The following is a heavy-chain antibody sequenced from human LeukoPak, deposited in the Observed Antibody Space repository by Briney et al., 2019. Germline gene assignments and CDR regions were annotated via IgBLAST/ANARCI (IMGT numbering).Heavy chain of an antibody. Sequence: GGSLRLSCAASGFTFSSYAMHWVRQAPGKGLEGVAVISYDGSNKYYADSVKGRFTISRDNSKNTLYLQMNSLRAEDTAVYYCARVGSAAGLPFGDYWGQGTLVTVSS. J-gene: IGHJ4*02. V-gene: IGHV3-30-3*01. CDR1: GFTFSSYA. CDR2: ISYDGSNK. CDR3: ARVGSAAGLPFGDY. D-gene: IGHD6-13*01.